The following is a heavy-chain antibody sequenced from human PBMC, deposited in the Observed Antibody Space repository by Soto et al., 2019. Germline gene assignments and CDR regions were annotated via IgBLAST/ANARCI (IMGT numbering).Heavy chain of an antibody. CDR3: AKDRAGYNYYDSSGYYPGPTYYFDY. V-gene: IGHV3-23*01. CDR1: GFTFSSYA. CDR2: ISGSGGST. J-gene: IGHJ4*02. Sequence: EVQLLESGGGLVQPGGSLRLSCAASGFTFSSYAMSWVRQAPGKGLEWVSAISGSGGSTYYADSVKGRFTISRDNSKNTLYLQMTSLRAEDTAVYYCAKDRAGYNYYDSSGYYPGPTYYFDYWGQGTLVTVSS. D-gene: IGHD3-22*01.